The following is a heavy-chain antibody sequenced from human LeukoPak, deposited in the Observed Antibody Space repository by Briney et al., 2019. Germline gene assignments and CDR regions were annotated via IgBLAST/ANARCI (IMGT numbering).Heavy chain of an antibody. V-gene: IGHV3-7*01. Sequence: GGSLRLSCAASGFTFSSYWMSWVRQAPGKGLDGVATIKQDGSEKYYVDSVKGRFTISRDNAKNSLYLQMNSLRAEDTAVYYCARDLGIWAAAGVFYYYYYGMDVWGQGTTVTVSS. D-gene: IGHD6-13*01. J-gene: IGHJ6*02. CDR3: ARDLGIWAAAGVFYYYYYGMDV. CDR1: GFTFSSYW. CDR2: IKQDGSEK.